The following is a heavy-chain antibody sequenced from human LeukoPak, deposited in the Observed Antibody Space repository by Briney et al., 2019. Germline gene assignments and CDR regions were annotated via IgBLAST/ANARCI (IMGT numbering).Heavy chain of an antibody. Sequence: GGSLRLSCAASDSSFRSHDMSWVRQTSEKGLEWVSSIAADDASFYADSVRGRFTISRDKSQNILYLQMKSLRADDTAIYYCAKGPNFYSWRALDYWGQGSLVTISS. D-gene: IGHD3-3*01. CDR1: DSSFRSHD. CDR3: AKGPNFYSWRALDY. J-gene: IGHJ4*02. V-gene: IGHV3-23*01. CDR2: IAADDAS.